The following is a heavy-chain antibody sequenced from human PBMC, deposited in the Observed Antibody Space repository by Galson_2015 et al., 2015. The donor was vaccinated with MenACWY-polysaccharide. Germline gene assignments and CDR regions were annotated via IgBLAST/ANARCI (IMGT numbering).Heavy chain of an antibody. CDR2: IYHSGST. V-gene: IGHV4-4*02. D-gene: IGHD2-15*01. J-gene: IGHJ5*02. Sequence: LTCTVSGGSISNSNWWRWVRQPPGKGLEWIGEIYHSGSTNYNPSLKSRVTISVDKSKNKFSLKLSSVTAADTAVYYCARGLGCSGGSCYAFERRFDPWGQGTLVTVSS. CDR3: ARGLGCSGGSCYAFERRFDP. CDR1: GGSISNSNW.